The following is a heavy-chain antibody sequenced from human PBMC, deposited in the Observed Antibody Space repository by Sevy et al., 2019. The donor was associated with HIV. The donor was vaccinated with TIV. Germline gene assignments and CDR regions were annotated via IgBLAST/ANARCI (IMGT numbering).Heavy chain of an antibody. D-gene: IGHD1-1*01. CDR3: ARGGGYWSFSKNDAFDI. J-gene: IGHJ3*02. CDR1: GGTFSSYA. V-gene: IGHV1-69*06. CDR2: IIPIFGTA. Sequence: ASVKVSCKASGGTFSSYAISWVRQAPGQGLEWMGGIIPIFGTANYAQKFQGRVTITADKSTSTAYMELSSLRSEDTAAYYCARGGGYWSFSKNDAFDIWGQGTMVTVSS.